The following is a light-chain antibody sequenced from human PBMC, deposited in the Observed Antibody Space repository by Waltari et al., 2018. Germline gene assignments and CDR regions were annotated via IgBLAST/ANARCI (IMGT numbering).Light chain of an antibody. CDR3: QQYYSYPRT. CDR2: AAS. Sequence: AIRLTQSPSSLSESTGDRVTITCRASQGISSYLAWYQQKPGKAPKLLIYAASTLQSGVPSRFSGSGSGTDFTLTISRLQSEDFATYYCQQYYSYPRTFGQGTKVEIK. CDR1: QGISSY. V-gene: IGKV1-8*01. J-gene: IGKJ1*01.